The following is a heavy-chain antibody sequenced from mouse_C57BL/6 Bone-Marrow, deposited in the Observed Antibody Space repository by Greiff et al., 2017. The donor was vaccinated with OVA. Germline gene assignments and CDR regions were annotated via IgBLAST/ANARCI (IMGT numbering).Heavy chain of an antibody. CDR3: AGHEERQLRLGYFDY. V-gene: IGHV1-62-2*01. J-gene: IGHJ2*01. CDR2: FYPGSGSI. D-gene: IGHD3-2*02. CDR1: GYTFTEYT. Sequence: VQLQQSGAELVKPGASVKLSCKASGYTFTEYTIHWVKQRSGQGLEWIGWFYPGSGSIKYNEKFKDKATLHADKSSSTVYMRLSRVTSEDSAVYFCAGHEERQLRLGYFDYWGQGTTLTVSS.